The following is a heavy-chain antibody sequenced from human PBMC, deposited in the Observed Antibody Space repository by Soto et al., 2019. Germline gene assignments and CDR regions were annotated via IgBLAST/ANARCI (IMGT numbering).Heavy chain of an antibody. CDR2: IYYSGTT. V-gene: IGHV4-39*07. J-gene: IGHJ6*02. Sequence: PSETLSLTCTVSGDSITSNSYFWAWTRQPPGKGLEWIGSIYYSGTTYYNPSLKSRVTISVDRSKNQFSLKLSSVTATDTAMYYCAGGGVRGVITRTRDYYGMDVWGQGTTVTVSS. CDR3: AGGGVRGVITRTRDYYGMDV. CDR1: GDSITSNSYF. D-gene: IGHD3-10*01.